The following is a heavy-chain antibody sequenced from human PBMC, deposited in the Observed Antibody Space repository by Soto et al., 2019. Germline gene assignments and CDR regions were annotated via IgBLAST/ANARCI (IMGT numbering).Heavy chain of an antibody. CDR2: ISGSGGST. CDR1: GFTFSSYA. CDR3: AKGGAGYPSYYYGMDV. D-gene: IGHD3-9*01. V-gene: IGHV3-23*01. J-gene: IGHJ6*02. Sequence: GSLRLSCAASGFTFSSYAMSWVRQAPGKGLEWVSAISGSGGSTYYADSVKGRFTISRDNSKNTLYLQMNSLRAEDTAVYYCAKGGAGYPSYYYGMDVWGQGTTVTVSS.